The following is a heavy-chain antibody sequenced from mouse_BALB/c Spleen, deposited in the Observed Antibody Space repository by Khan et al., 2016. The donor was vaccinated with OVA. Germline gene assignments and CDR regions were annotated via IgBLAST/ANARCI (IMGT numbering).Heavy chain of an antibody. CDR1: GYTFTNYW. Sequence: QVQLKQSGNELIRPGTSVKMSCKASGYTFTNYWLGWVKQRPGHGLEWIGDLYPTGYFTNYNEKFKGKATLTVDTSSNTAYMQLSGLTSEDSAVYVCTRWATWFFDVWGAGTTVTVSS. D-gene: IGHD3-1*01. CDR2: LYPTGYFT. V-gene: IGHV1-63*02. CDR3: TRWATWFFDV. J-gene: IGHJ1*01.